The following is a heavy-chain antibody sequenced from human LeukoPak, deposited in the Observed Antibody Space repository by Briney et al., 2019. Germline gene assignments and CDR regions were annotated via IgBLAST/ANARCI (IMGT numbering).Heavy chain of an antibody. Sequence: GGSLRLSCAASGFTFSSYWMSWVRQAPGKGLEWVANIKQDGSEKYYVDSVKGRFTISRDNAKNSLYLQMNSLRAEDTAVYYCARDTGRATWRAAFDIWGQGTMVTVPS. D-gene: IGHD1-26*01. J-gene: IGHJ3*02. CDR3: ARDTGRATWRAAFDI. CDR2: IKQDGSEK. CDR1: GFTFSSYW. V-gene: IGHV3-7*01.